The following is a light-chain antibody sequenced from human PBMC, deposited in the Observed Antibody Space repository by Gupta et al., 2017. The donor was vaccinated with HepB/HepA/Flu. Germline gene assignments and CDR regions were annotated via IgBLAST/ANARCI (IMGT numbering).Light chain of an antibody. CDR2: STS. V-gene: IGLV7-43*01. J-gene: IGLJ3*02. Sequence: FQQKPGQAPRALIYSTSNRHSWTPARFSGSLLGGEAALTLSGVQPEDEADYYCLLYYDGAQGVFGGGTKLTVL. CDR3: LLYYDGAQGV.